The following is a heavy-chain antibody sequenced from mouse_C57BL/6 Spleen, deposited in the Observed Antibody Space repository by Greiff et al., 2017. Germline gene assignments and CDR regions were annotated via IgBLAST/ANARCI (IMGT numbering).Heavy chain of an antibody. Sequence: VQLQQSGPELVKPGASVKISCKASGYAFSRSWMNWVKQRPGKGLEWIGRFYPGDGDTNYNGKFKGKATLTADKSSSTAYIHVSSLTYEYSAVYFCARFGLPFAYWGQGTLVTVSA. D-gene: IGHD2-4*01. V-gene: IGHV1-82*01. J-gene: IGHJ3*01. CDR3: ARFGLPFAY. CDR1: GYAFSRSW. CDR2: FYPGDGDT.